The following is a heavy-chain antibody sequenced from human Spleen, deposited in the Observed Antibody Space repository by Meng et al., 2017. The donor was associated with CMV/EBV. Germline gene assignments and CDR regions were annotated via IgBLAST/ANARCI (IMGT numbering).Heavy chain of an antibody. V-gene: IGHV3-21*01. CDR1: GFTFSSHN. J-gene: IGHJ4*02. D-gene: IGHD6-13*01. Sequence: GESLKISCAASGFTFSSHNMHWVRQAPGKGLEWVSSIGFAGTYTEYADLVKGRFTVSRDNAKKSLYLQMDSLRAEDTAVYYCARDPGGSSWTIDYWGQGILVTVSS. CDR3: ARDPGGSSWTIDY. CDR2: IGFAGTYT.